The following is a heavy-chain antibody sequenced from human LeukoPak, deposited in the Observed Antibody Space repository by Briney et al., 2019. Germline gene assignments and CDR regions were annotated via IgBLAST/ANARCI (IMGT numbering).Heavy chain of an antibody. Sequence: SETLSLTCAVYGGSFSGYYWSWIRQPPGKGLEWIGYIYYSGSTKYNPSLKSRVTISVDTSKNQFSLKLSSVTAADTAVYYCAREAREIDSSSWYKVLYYFDYWGQGTLVTVSS. D-gene: IGHD6-13*01. CDR1: GGSFSGYY. V-gene: IGHV4-59*01. CDR3: AREAREIDSSSWYKVLYYFDY. J-gene: IGHJ4*02. CDR2: IYYSGST.